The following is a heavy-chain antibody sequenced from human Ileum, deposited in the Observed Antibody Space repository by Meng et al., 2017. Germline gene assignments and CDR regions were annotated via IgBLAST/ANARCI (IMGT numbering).Heavy chain of an antibody. J-gene: IGHJ4*02. Sequence: VKLQASCPALVEPSGPLSLTCAVAGRSMSSSDWWSWVRQPPGKGLEWIAEMNLGGSPNYNPSLKSRVTMSVDKSNDHLSLQLTSVTAADTAVYYCAHIFDSWGQGTLVTVSS. CDR2: MNLGGSP. CDR3: AHIFDS. CDR1: GRSMSSSDW. V-gene: IGHV4-4*02.